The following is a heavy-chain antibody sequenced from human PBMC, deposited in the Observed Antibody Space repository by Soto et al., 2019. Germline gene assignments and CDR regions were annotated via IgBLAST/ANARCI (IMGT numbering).Heavy chain of an antibody. CDR1: GYSFTSYW. V-gene: IGHV5-10-1*01. CDR3: ARHTGSGSYYTPFDY. CDR2: IDPSDSYT. J-gene: IGHJ4*02. Sequence: GESLKISCKGSGYSFTSYWISWVRQMPGKGLEWMGRIDPSDSYTNYSPSFQGHVTISADKSISTAYLQWSSLKASDTAMYYCARHTGSGSYYTPFDYWGQGTLVTVSS. D-gene: IGHD3-10*01.